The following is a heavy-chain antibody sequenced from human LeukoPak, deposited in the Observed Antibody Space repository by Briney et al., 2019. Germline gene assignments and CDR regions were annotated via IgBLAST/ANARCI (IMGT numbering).Heavy chain of an antibody. J-gene: IGHJ4*02. V-gene: IGHV1-2*02. D-gene: IGHD5-24*01. Sequence: ASVKVSCKASGYTFTGYYMHWVRQAPGQGLEWMGWINPNSGGTNYAQKFQGRVTMTRDTSISTAYMELSRLRSDDTAVYYCAKIKDGYNSNWDYWGQGTLVTVSS. CDR3: AKIKDGYNSNWDY. CDR1: GYTFTGYY. CDR2: INPNSGGT.